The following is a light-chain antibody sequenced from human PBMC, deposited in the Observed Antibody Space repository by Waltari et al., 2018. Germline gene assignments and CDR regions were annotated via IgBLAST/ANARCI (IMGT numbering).Light chain of an antibody. CDR2: YGN. CDR3: ATCDDSVTGHWV. Sequence: QSALTQPPSISGTPGQTVTISCSWGTSNVGTNPVTWYPQVPGTTPKLLIFYGNPRPSGVPDRFSGSESDTSASLAISGLQSQDDADYYCATCDDSVTGHWVFGGGTKVTVL. J-gene: IGLJ2*01. V-gene: IGLV1-44*01. CDR1: TSNVGTNP.